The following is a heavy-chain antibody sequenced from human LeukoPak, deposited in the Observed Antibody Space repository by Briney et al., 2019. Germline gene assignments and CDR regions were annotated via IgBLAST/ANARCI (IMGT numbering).Heavy chain of an antibody. D-gene: IGHD6-13*01. V-gene: IGHV4-4*07. CDR1: GGSISSYY. CDR3: ARQIASAGTAGFDF. J-gene: IGHJ4*02. Sequence: SETLSLTCTVSGGSISSYYGSWIRQPPGKGLEWIGCIYNTGSTNYNPSLKSRVTMSVDTSKNQFSLRLRSVTAADTAVYYCARQIASAGTAGFDFWGQGALVTVSS. CDR2: IYNTGST.